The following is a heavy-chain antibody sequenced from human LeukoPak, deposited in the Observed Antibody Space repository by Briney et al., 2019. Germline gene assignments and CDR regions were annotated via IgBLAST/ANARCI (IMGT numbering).Heavy chain of an antibody. Sequence: PSETLSLTCAVYGGSFSGYYWSWIRQPPGKGLKWIGEINHSGSTNYNPSLKSRVTISVDTSKNQFSLKLSSVTAADTAVYYCASRSDGGYSYGYLDYWGQGTLVTVSS. J-gene: IGHJ4*02. D-gene: IGHD5-18*01. V-gene: IGHV4-34*01. CDR3: ASRSDGGYSYGYLDY. CDR2: INHSGST. CDR1: GGSFSGYY.